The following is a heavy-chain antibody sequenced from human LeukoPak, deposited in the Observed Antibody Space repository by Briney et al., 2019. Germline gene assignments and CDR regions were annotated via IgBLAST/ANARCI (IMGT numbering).Heavy chain of an antibody. CDR3: ARKYYYDSSGYSYYFDY. J-gene: IGHJ4*02. Sequence: GGSLRLSCAASGFTVSSNYMSWVRQAPGKGLEWVSVIYSGASTYYADSVKGRFTISRDNSKNTLYLQMNSLRAEDTAVYYCARKYYYDSSGYSYYFDYWGQGTLVTVSS. V-gene: IGHV3-53*01. D-gene: IGHD3-22*01. CDR1: GFTVSSNY. CDR2: IYSGAST.